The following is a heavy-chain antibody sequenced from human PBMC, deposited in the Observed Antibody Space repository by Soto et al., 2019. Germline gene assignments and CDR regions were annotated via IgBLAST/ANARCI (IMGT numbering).Heavy chain of an antibody. CDR2: ISGSGGST. CDR1: GFTFSSCA. V-gene: IGHV3-23*01. J-gene: IGHJ5*02. D-gene: IGHD2-15*01. Sequence: VGSLRLSCAASGFTFSSCAMSWVRQGPGKGLEWVPAISGSGGSTYNADSMRGRFTTTRDNYKKTLYLKTNSLRVEDTAVYYCAKVPGGSRYNWFDPWGQGTLVTVSS. CDR3: AKVPGGSRYNWFDP.